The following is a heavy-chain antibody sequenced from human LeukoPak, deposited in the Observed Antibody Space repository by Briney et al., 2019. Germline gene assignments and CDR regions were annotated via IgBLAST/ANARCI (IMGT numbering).Heavy chain of an antibody. CDR2: ISSSSSYI. V-gene: IGHV3-21*01. D-gene: IGHD5-12*01. Sequence: GSLRLSCAASGFTFSSYSMNWVRQAPGKGLEWVSSISSSSSYIYYADSVKGRFTISRDNAKNSLYLQMNSLRAEDTAVYYCARGGVYSGYDFDYWGQGTLVTVSS. CDR1: GFTFSSYS. CDR3: ARGGVYSGYDFDY. J-gene: IGHJ4*02.